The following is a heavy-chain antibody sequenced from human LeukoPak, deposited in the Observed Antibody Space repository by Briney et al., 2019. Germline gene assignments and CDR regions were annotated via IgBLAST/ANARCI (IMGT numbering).Heavy chain of an antibody. V-gene: IGHV3-23*01. Sequence: PGGSLRLSCAASGFTFSSYAMNWVSQAPGTGLEWVSGISGSGGRTYYADSVKGRFTISRDNSKNSLYLQMNSLRAEDTAVYYCAELGITMIGGVWGKGTTVTISS. J-gene: IGHJ6*04. CDR1: GFTFSSYA. D-gene: IGHD3-10*02. CDR3: AELGITMIGGV. CDR2: ISGSGGRT.